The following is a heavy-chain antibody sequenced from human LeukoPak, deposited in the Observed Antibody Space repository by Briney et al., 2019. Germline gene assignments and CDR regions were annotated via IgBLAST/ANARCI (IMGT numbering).Heavy chain of an antibody. V-gene: IGHV3-30*02. CDR3: ARRGGYDFEFDY. J-gene: IGHJ4*02. CDR1: GFTLRLFG. D-gene: IGHD5-12*01. Sequence: GGSLRLSCGASGFTLRLFGMQWVRHAPGKGLECGSFIRFYESNTYHADSVKGRFTISRDNSKNTLYLQMNSLTSEDTAVYYCARRGGYDFEFDYWGQGTLVTVSS. CDR2: IRFYESNT.